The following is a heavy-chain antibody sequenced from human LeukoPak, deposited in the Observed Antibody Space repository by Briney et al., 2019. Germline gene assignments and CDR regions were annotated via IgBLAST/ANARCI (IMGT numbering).Heavy chain of an antibody. D-gene: IGHD3-10*01. Sequence: GGSLRLSCAASGFTFSSYWMHWVRQAPGKGLVWVSGTNTDGSSTMYADSVKGRFTIARDNAKNTLYLQMNSLRAEDTAVYYCAKSKFPFDADGWHGYFDFWGQGTLVTVSS. V-gene: IGHV3-74*03. J-gene: IGHJ4*02. CDR2: TNTDGSST. CDR1: GFTFSSYW. CDR3: AKSKFPFDADGWHGYFDF.